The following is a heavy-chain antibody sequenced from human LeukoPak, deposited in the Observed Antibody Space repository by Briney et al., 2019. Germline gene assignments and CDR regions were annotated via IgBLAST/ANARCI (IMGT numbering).Heavy chain of an antibody. D-gene: IGHD5-12*01. CDR3: ARDGGVSGYDLLDY. CDR2: INQDGSEK. CDR1: GFTFSSFW. Sequence: GGSLRLSCAASGFTFSSFWMTWVRQAPGKGLEWVANINQDGSEKYYVDSVKGRFTISRDNAKNSVYQQMNSLRAEDTAVYYCARDGGVSGYDLLDYWGQGTLVTVSS. J-gene: IGHJ4*02. V-gene: IGHV3-7*01.